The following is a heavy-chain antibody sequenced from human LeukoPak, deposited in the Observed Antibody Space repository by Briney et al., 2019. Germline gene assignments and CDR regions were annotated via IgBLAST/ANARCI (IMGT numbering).Heavy chain of an antibody. CDR1: GYTFTSYY. J-gene: IGHJ4*02. V-gene: IGHV1-46*01. Sequence: ASVKVSCKASGYTFTSYYMHWVRQAPGQGLEWMGIINPSGGSTSYAQKFQGRVTMTEDTSTDTAYMELSSLRSEDTAVYYCATDLWELGDYDYWGQGTLVTVSS. D-gene: IGHD1-26*01. CDR2: INPSGGST. CDR3: ATDLWELGDYDY.